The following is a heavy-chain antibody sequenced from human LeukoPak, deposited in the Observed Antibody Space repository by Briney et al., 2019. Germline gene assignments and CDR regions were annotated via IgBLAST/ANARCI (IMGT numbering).Heavy chain of an antibody. CDR2: IWHSGTT. CDR1: GASIISNNW. J-gene: IGHJ4*02. V-gene: IGHV4-4*02. Sequence: SETLSLTCAVSGASIISNNWWSWVRQPSGKGLEWIGEIWHSGTTNYNPSLKSRVTISVDTSKNQFSLKLSSVTAADTAVYYCARDPSSGYDYWGQGTLVTVSS. D-gene: IGHD3-22*01. CDR3: ARDPSSGYDY.